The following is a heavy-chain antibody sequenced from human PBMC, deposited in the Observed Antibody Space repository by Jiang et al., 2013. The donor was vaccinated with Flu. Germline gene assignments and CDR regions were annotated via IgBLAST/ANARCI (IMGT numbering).Heavy chain of an antibody. D-gene: IGHD3-10*01. Sequence: KPTQTLTLTCTFSGFSLSTSGMCVSWIRQPPGKALEWLARIDWDDAKYYSTSLKTRLTISKDTSKNQVVLTMTNMDPVDTATYFCARIPPTYGSGSYPKSYYYYGMDVWGQGTTVTVSS. V-gene: IGHV2-70*11. CDR2: IDWDDAK. CDR3: ARIPPTYGSGSYPKSYYYYGMDV. CDR1: GFSLSTSGMC. J-gene: IGHJ6*02.